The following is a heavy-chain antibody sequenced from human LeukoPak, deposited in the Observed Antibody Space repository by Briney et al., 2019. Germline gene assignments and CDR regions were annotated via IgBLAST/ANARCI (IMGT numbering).Heavy chain of an antibody. J-gene: IGHJ6*02. Sequence: GGSLRLSCAASGFTVSSNYMSWVRQAPGKGLEWVSVIYSGGSTNYADSVKGRFTISRDNAKNTLYLQMNSLRVEDTAVYYCARGPVGGVSYNYYHGMDVWGPGTTVTVSS. CDR1: GFTVSSNY. CDR2: IYSGGST. V-gene: IGHV3-53*01. D-gene: IGHD3-16*01. CDR3: ARGPVGGVSYNYYHGMDV.